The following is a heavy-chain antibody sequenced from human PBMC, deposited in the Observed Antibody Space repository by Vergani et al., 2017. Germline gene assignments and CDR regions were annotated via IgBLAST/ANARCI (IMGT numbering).Heavy chain of an antibody. CDR3: ARAGMATIEGAPDAFDI. Sequence: QVQLVQSGAEVKKPGSSVKVSCKASGGTFSSYAISWVRQAPGQGLEWMGRIIPIFGTANYAQKFQGRVTITADESTSTAYMELSSLRSEDTAVYYCARAGMATIEGAPDAFDICGQGTMVTVSS. CDR2: IIPIFGTA. D-gene: IGHD5-24*01. V-gene: IGHV1-69*13. CDR1: GGTFSSYA. J-gene: IGHJ3*02.